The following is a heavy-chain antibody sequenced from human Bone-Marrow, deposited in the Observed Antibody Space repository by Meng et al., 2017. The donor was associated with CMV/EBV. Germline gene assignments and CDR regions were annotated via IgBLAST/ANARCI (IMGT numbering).Heavy chain of an antibody. CDR1: GGTFSSYA. D-gene: IGHD2-2*01. Sequence: SVKVSCKASGGTFSSYAISWVRQAPGQGLEWMGGIIPIFGTANYAQKFQGRVTITTDESTSTAYMELSSLRSEDTAVYYCARGGYCSSTSCYSGIRIGFDPWGQGTLVTVSS. CDR2: IIPIFGTA. CDR3: ARGGYCSSTSCYSGIRIGFDP. J-gene: IGHJ5*02. V-gene: IGHV1-69*05.